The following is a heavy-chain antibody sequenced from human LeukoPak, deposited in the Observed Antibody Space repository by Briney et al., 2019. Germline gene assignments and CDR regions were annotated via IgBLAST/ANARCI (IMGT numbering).Heavy chain of an antibody. CDR3: ARAHAFDI. V-gene: IGHV3-30*04. J-gene: IGHJ3*02. Sequence: PGGSPRLSCAASGFTFSNFAMHWVRQAPGKGLEWVALVLSDGSNQYYADSVKGRFTVSRDNSANTLSLQMNSLRPEDTATYYCARAHAFDIWGQGTMVIVSS. CDR2: VLSDGSNQ. CDR1: GFTFSNFA.